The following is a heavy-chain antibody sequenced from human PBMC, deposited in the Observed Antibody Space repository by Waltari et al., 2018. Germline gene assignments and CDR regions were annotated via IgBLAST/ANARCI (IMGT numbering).Heavy chain of an antibody. J-gene: IGHJ5*02. CDR2: NSPSVGST. CDR3: ARASRYSSGLAYTT. CDR1: GYTFTSYS. Sequence: QVQLVQSGAEVKKPGASVKVSCKASGYTFTSYSMHWVPQAPGQGLEWMGINSPSVGSTTYAQRFEGRVTMPRDTSTSTVYMKLSSLRSEGRAVYYCARASRYSSGLAYTTWGQGTLVTVSS. D-gene: IGHD5-18*01. V-gene: IGHV1-46*01.